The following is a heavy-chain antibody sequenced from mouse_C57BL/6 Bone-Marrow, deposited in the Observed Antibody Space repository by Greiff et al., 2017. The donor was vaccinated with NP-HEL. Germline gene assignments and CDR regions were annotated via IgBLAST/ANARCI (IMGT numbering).Heavy chain of an antibody. CDR1: GYTFTSYW. D-gene: IGHD1-1*01. CDR3: ALYYYGSSSYWYFDV. J-gene: IGHJ1*03. CDR2: IDPSDSET. Sequence: QVQLQQPGAELVRPGSSVKLSCKASGYTFTSYWMHWVKQRPIQGLEWIGNIDPSDSETHYNQKFKDKATLTVDKSSSTAYMQLSSLTSEDSAVYYCALYYYGSSSYWYFDVWGTGTTVTVSS. V-gene: IGHV1-52*01.